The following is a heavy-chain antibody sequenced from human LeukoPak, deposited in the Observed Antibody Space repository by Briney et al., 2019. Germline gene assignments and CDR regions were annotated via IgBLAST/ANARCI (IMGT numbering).Heavy chain of an antibody. Sequence: ASVKVSCKTSGYTFTNHYMHWMRQAPGQGLEWMGWISAYNGNTNYAQKLQGRVTMTTDTSTSTAYMELRSLRSDDTAVYYCARDSDSSGYYYIYWGQGTLVTVSS. CDR3: ARDSDSSGYYYIY. J-gene: IGHJ4*02. V-gene: IGHV1-18*04. D-gene: IGHD3-22*01. CDR1: GYTFTNHY. CDR2: ISAYNGNT.